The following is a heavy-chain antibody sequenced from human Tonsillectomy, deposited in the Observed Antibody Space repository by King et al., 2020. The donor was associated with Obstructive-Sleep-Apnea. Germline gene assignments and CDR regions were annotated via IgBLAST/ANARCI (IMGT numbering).Heavy chain of an antibody. Sequence: VQLVESGAEVKKPGSSVTVSCKASGGTVTTDTINWVRQAPGQGLEWMGGIIPMSGTVHYAQKCQGRVTITADASTNMVFMELNSLRSEDTAVYYCARGLTGMDVWGQGTSVAVSS. J-gene: IGHJ6*02. CDR2: IIPMSGTV. D-gene: IGHD3-9*01. CDR1: GGTVTTDT. CDR3: ARGLTGMDV. V-gene: IGHV1-69*01.